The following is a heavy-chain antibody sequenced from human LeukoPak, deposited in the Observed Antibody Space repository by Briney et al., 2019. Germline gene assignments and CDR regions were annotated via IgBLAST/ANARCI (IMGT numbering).Heavy chain of an antibody. Sequence: ASVEVSCKASGYTFTSYGISWVRQAPGQGLEWMGWISAYNGNTNYAQKLQGRVTMTTDTSTSTAYMELRSLRSDDTAVYYCARDSPYSCSSYWFDPWGQGTLVTVSS. CDR3: ARDSPYSCSSYWFDP. J-gene: IGHJ5*02. CDR2: ISAYNGNT. D-gene: IGHD6-6*01. CDR1: GYTFTSYG. V-gene: IGHV1-18*01.